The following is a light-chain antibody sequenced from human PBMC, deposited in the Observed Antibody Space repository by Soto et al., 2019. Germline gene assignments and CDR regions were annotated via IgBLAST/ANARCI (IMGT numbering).Light chain of an antibody. Sequence: QSVLTQPASVSGSPGQSITISCTGTSSDVGGYNDVSWYQQHPGKAPKLMIYEVSNRPSGVSNRFSGSKSGNTASLTISGLQAEDEADYYCSSSTSSSTLYVFGTGTKLTVL. CDR2: EVS. J-gene: IGLJ1*01. CDR3: SSSTSSSTLYV. CDR1: SSDVGGYND. V-gene: IGLV2-14*01.